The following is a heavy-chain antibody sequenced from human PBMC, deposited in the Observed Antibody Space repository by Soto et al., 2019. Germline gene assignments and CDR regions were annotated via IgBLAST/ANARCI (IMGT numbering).Heavy chain of an antibody. V-gene: IGHV1-69*13. Sequence: GASVKVSCKSSGGTFSSYAISWVRQAPGQGLEWMGGIIPIFGTANYAQKFQGRVTITADESTSTAYMELSSLRSEDTAVYYCARDAPYGSGSYTFGYWGQGTLVTVSS. CDR1: GGTFSSYA. CDR2: IIPIFGTA. CDR3: ARDAPYGSGSYTFGY. J-gene: IGHJ4*02. D-gene: IGHD3-10*01.